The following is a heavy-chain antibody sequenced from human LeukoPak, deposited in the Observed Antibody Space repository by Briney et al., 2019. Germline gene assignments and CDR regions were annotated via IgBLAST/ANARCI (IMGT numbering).Heavy chain of an antibody. J-gene: IGHJ3*02. D-gene: IGHD3-22*01. CDR2: IIPIFGTA. V-gene: IGHV1-69*13. CDR1: GGTFSSYA. CDR3: ARGRGPTMIVVNSDAFDI. Sequence: SVKVSCKASGGTFSSYAISWVRQAPGQGLEWMGGIIPIFGTANYAQKFQGRVTITADESTSTAYMELSSLRSEDTAVYYCARGRGPTMIVVNSDAFDIWGQGTMVTVSS.